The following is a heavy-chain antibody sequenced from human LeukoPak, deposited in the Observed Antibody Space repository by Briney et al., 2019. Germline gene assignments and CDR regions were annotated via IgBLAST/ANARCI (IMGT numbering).Heavy chain of an antibody. Sequence: PSETLSLTCTVSGGSISSGDYYWSWIRQPPGKGLEWIGYIYYSGSTYYNPSLKSRVTISVDTSKNQFSLKLSSVTAADTAVYYCAREKRLLWFGEFYYYYGMDVWGQGTTVTVSS. CDR3: AREKRLLWFGEFYYYYGMDV. CDR1: GGSISSGDYY. V-gene: IGHV4-30-4*01. J-gene: IGHJ6*02. CDR2: IYYSGST. D-gene: IGHD3-10*01.